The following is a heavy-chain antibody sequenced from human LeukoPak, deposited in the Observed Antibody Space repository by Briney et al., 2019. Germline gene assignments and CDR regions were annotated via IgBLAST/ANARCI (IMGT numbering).Heavy chain of an antibody. V-gene: IGHV5-51*01. Sequence: GEALKISCKGSGHSFSSYWIAWVRQMPGKGLERMGTINSGESDTRYSPSFQGQVTISADKSITTAYLQWSSLRASDTAMYYCARPRITTAGLDAFDIWGQGTMVTVSS. CDR1: GHSFSSYW. CDR3: ARPRITTAGLDAFDI. J-gene: IGHJ3*02. D-gene: IGHD3-22*01. CDR2: INSGESDT.